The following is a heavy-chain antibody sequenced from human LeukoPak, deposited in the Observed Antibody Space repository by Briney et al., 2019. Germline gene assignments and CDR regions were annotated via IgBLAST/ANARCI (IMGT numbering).Heavy chain of an antibody. D-gene: IGHD2-15*01. V-gene: IGHV1-18*01. CDR3: ARYCSGGSCYLPAGMDV. J-gene: IGHJ6*02. CDR1: GGTFSSYG. Sequence: GASVKVSCKASGGTFSSYGISWVRQAPGQGLEWMGWISAYNGNTNYAQKLQGRVTMTTDTSTSTAYMELRSLRSDDTAVYYCARYCSGGSCYLPAGMDVWGQGTTVTVSS. CDR2: ISAYNGNT.